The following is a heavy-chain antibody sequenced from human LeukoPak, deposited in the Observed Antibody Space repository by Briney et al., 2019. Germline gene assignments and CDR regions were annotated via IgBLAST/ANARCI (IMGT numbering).Heavy chain of an antibody. CDR2: ISSSSSTI. J-gene: IGHJ4*02. V-gene: IGHV3-48*04. Sequence: GGSLRLSCAASGFSFNTYNMNWVRQAPGKGLEWVSYISSSSSTIYYADSVKGRFTISRDNAKNSLYLQMNSLRAEDTAVYYCAREGGSYGWGQGTLVTVSS. CDR1: GFSFNTYN. D-gene: IGHD1-26*01. CDR3: AREGGSYG.